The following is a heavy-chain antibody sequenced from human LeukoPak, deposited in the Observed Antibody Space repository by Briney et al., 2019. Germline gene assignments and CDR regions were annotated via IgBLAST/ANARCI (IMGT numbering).Heavy chain of an antibody. D-gene: IGHD5-24*01. CDR3: ARGRSGWLHAY. V-gene: IGHV1-8*01. CDR2: MSPNGDNT. CDR1: GYTFTSYD. Sequence: GASVKVSCKASGYTFTSYDINWVRQAPGQGLEWMGWMSPNGDNTGYAQKFQGRVTMTRNSSITTAYMELSSPRSEDTAVYYCARGRSGWLHAYWGQGTLVTVSS. J-gene: IGHJ4*02.